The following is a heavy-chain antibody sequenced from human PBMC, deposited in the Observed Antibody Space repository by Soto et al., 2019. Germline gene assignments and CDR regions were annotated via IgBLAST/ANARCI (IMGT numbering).Heavy chain of an antibody. D-gene: IGHD3-16*01. CDR3: ARDASGDYVLGPGTHDRSYGMDV. V-gene: IGHV1-69*06. CDR1: GGTFSSYA. CDR2: IIPIFGTA. J-gene: IGHJ6*02. Sequence: QVQLVQSGAEVKKPGSSVKVSCKASGGTFSSYAISWVRQAPGQGLEWMGGIIPIFGTANYAQKFQGRVTITADKSTSTAYIELSSLRSEDMAVYYCARDASGDYVLGPGTHDRSYGMDVWGQGTTVTVSS.